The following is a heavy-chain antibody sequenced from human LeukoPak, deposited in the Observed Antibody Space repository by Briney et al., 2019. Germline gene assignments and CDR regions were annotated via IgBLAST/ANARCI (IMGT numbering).Heavy chain of an antibody. Sequence: PGGSLRLSCAASGFTFSSYAMSWVRQAPGKGLEWVSAISGSGGSTYYADSVKGRFTISRDNSKNTLYLQMNSLRAEDTAVYYCAKDPVNEGTAMVTDDYWGQGTLVTVSS. CDR1: GFTFSSYA. CDR3: AKDPVNEGTAMVTDDY. D-gene: IGHD5-18*01. J-gene: IGHJ4*02. V-gene: IGHV3-23*01. CDR2: ISGSGGST.